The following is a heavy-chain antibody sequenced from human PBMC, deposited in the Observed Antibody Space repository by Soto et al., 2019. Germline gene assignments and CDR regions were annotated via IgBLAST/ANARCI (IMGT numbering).Heavy chain of an antibody. J-gene: IGHJ5*02. V-gene: IGHV4-4*07. CDR3: ARDSQIWFDP. CDR2: IYRSGNT. CDR1: GGSISGHY. Sequence: QVQLQESGPGLVKPSETLSLTCTVSGGSISGHYWSWIRQPAGKGLEWLGRIYRSGNTIYNPSLKSRVTMSVDTSKNQFSLKVSSVTAADTAVYYCARDSQIWFDPWGQGTLVTVSS.